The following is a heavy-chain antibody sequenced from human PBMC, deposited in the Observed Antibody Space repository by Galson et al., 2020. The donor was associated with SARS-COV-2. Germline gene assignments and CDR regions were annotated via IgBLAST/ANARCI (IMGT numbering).Heavy chain of an antibody. Sequence: SETLSLTCTVSGYSISSGYYWGWIRQPPGKGLEWIGSIYHSGSTYYNPSLKSRVTISVDTSKNQFSLKLSSVTAADTAVYYCARDHAWDSNGPLYYYYYMDVWGKGTTVTVSS. CDR3: ARDHAWDSNGPLYYYYYMDV. CDR2: IYHSGST. CDR1: GYSISSGYY. V-gene: IGHV4-38-2*02. J-gene: IGHJ6*03. D-gene: IGHD4-4*01.